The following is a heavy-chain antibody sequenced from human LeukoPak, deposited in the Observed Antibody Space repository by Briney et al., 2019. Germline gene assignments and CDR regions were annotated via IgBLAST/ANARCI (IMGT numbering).Heavy chain of an antibody. CDR3: ARQWFGESYFDY. CDR2: IYYSGST. Sequence: PSETLSLTCTVSGGSISSSSYYWGWIRQPPGKGLEWIGSIYYSGSTYYNPSLKSQVTISVDTSKNQFSLKLSSVTAADTAVYYCARQWFGESYFDYWGQGTLVTVSS. J-gene: IGHJ4*02. CDR1: GGSISSSSYY. D-gene: IGHD3-10*01. V-gene: IGHV4-39*01.